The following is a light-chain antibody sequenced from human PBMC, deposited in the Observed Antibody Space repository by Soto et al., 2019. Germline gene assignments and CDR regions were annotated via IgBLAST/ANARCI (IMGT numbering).Light chain of an antibody. J-gene: IGKJ5*01. CDR1: QGISSD. CDR2: AAS. V-gene: IGKV1-9*01. Sequence: DLQFTHSPSFLSASGLYRVTITCRASQGISSDLAWYQQNPGKAPKLLIYAASTLQNGVPSTFSGSGSGTEFTLTISSLQPEDFGTYYCQQFKSYPITFGQGTRLEI. CDR3: QQFKSYPIT.